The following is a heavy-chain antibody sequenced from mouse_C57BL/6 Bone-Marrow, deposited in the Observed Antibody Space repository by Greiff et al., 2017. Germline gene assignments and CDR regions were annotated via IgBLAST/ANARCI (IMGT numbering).Heavy chain of an antibody. CDR1: GYSFTSYY. CDR3: AIAYYSSSFAY. D-gene: IGHD2-5*01. Sequence: QVQLQQSGPELVKPGASVKISCKASGYSFTSYYIHWVKQRPGQGLEWIGWLYPGSGNTKYNEKFKGKATLTADTSSSTAYMQLSSLTSEDSAVYYCAIAYYSSSFAYWGQGTLVTVSA. J-gene: IGHJ3*01. CDR2: LYPGSGNT. V-gene: IGHV1-66*01.